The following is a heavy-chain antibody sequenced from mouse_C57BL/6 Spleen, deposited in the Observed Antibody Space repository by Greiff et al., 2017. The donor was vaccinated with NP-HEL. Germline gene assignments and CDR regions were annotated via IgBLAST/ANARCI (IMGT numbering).Heavy chain of an antibody. CDR3: ARGFLDY. V-gene: IGHV5-17*01. J-gene: IGHJ4*01. Sequence: EVHLVESGGGLVKPGGSLTLSCAASGFTFSDYGMHWVRQAPEKGLAWVAYISSGSSTIYYADTVKGRFTISRDNAKNTLFLQMTSLRSEDTAMYYCARGFLDYWGQGTSVTVSS. CDR1: GFTFSDYG. CDR2: ISSGSSTI.